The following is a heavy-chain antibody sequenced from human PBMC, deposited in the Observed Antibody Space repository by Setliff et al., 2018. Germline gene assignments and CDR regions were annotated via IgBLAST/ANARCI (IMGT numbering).Heavy chain of an antibody. J-gene: IGHJ4*03. CDR2: IKQDGSEK. D-gene: IGHD1-26*01. V-gene: IGHV3-7*03. Sequence: GGSLRLSCAASGFTFSSYWMSWVRQAPGKGLEWVANIKQDGSEKYYVDSVKGRLTISRDNAKNSLYLQMNSLRAEDTAIYYCAKGGYSGSHYFDYWGQGTMVTVSS. CDR3: AKGGYSGSHYFDY. CDR1: GFTFSSYW.